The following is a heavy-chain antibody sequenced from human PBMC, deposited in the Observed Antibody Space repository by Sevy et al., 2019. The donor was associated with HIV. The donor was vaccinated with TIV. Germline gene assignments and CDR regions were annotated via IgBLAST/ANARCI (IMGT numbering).Heavy chain of an antibody. CDR1: GGSISSSSYY. J-gene: IGHJ3*02. Sequence: SETLSLTCTVSGGSISSSSYYWGWIRQPPGKGLEWIGCFSYSGSTYYNPSLKIRVTLSVDTSKNPFSLRLSSVTAADTAVYYCARRGDFDSSNAFDIWGQGTMVTVSS. CDR3: ARRGDFDSSNAFDI. V-gene: IGHV4-39*01. D-gene: IGHD3-9*01. CDR2: FSYSGST.